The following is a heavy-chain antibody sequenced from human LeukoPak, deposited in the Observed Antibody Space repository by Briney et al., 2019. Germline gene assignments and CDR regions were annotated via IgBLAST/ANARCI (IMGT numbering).Heavy chain of an antibody. CDR3: ARDAFYDSSGSGFDY. D-gene: IGHD3-22*01. CDR2: ISSSGSTI. V-gene: IGHV3-11*01. CDR1: GFTFSDYY. J-gene: IGHJ4*02. Sequence: GGSLRPSCAASGFTFSDYYMSWIRQAPGKGLEWVSYISSSGSTIYYADSVKGRSTISRDTAKNSLSLQINSLKAEDTAVYYCARDAFYDSSGSGFDYWGQGTLVTVSS.